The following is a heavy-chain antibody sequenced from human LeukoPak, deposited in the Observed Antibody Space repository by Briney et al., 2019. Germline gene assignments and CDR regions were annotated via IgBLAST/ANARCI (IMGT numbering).Heavy chain of an antibody. CDR1: GFTVSSNY. CDR3: ARFVIYYYYYYMDV. V-gene: IGHV3-7*01. Sequence: GGSLRLSCAASGFTVSSNYMSWVRQAPGKGLEWVANIKQDGSEKYYVDSVKGRFTISRDNAKNSLYLQMNSLRAEDTAVYYCARFVIYYYYYYMDVWGKGTTVTVSS. J-gene: IGHJ6*03. CDR2: IKQDGSEK. D-gene: IGHD2-21*01.